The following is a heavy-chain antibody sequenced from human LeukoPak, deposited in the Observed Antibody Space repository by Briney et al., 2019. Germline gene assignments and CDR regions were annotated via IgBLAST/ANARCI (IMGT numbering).Heavy chain of an antibody. V-gene: IGHV4-39*07. D-gene: IGHD3-3*01. J-gene: IGHJ4*02. CDR2: IYYSGST. CDR1: GGSISSSSYY. Sequence: KPSETLSLTCTVSGGSISSSSYYWGWIRQPPGKGLEWIGSIYYSGSTNYNPSLKSRVTISVDTSKNQFSLKLSSVTAADTAVYYCAGYDFWSGYYFDYWGQGTLVTVSS. CDR3: AGYDFWSGYYFDY.